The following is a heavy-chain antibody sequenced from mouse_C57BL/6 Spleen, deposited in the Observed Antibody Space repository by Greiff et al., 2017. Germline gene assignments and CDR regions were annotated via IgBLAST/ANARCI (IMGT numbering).Heavy chain of an antibody. Sequence: VQLQQSGAELVRPGASVKLSCTASGFNIKDDYMHWVKQRPGQGLEWIGWIDPENGDTEYASKFQGKATITADTSSNTAYLQLSSLTSEDTAVYYCTTTYYSKGGYWGQGTTLTVSS. D-gene: IGHD2-5*01. CDR1: GFNIKDDY. CDR3: TTTYYSKGGY. V-gene: IGHV14-4*01. CDR2: IDPENGDT. J-gene: IGHJ2*01.